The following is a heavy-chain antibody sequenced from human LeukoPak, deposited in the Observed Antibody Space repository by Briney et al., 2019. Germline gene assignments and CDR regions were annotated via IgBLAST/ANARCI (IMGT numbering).Heavy chain of an antibody. Sequence: GGSLRLSCAASGFTFDDYAMHWVRQAPGKGLEWVSGISWNSGSIGYADSVKGRFTISRDNAKNSLYLQMNSLRAEATALYYCAKDGDTMVRGVITYFDYWGQGTLVTVSS. J-gene: IGHJ4*02. CDR3: AKDGDTMVRGVITYFDY. V-gene: IGHV3-9*01. D-gene: IGHD3-10*01. CDR2: ISWNSGSI. CDR1: GFTFDDYA.